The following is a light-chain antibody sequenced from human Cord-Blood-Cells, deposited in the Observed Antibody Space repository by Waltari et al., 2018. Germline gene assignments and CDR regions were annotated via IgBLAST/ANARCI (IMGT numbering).Light chain of an antibody. CDR3: QQYYSYPGT. V-gene: IGKV1-8*01. CDR2: AAS. Sequence: AIRMTQPPSSFSASTGDRVTITCRASQGISSYLAWYQQKPGKAPKLLIYAASTLQSGVPSRFSGSGSGTDFTLTISCLQSEDFATYDCQQYYSYPGTFGQGTKVEIK. CDR1: QGISSY. J-gene: IGKJ1*01.